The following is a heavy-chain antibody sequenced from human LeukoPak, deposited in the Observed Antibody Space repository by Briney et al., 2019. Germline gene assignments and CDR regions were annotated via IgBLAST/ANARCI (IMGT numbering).Heavy chain of an antibody. D-gene: IGHD6-13*01. Sequence: PSQTLSLTCTVSGASISSYYWSWIRQPPGKGLDWFGNIYYSGSTNYNPSLKSRVTLSVDTSKNQFSLKLSAVTAADTAVYYCARIGAAAGPDDAFDIWGQGTMVTVSS. V-gene: IGHV4-59*08. J-gene: IGHJ3*02. CDR2: IYYSGST. CDR3: ARIGAAAGPDDAFDI. CDR1: GASISSYY.